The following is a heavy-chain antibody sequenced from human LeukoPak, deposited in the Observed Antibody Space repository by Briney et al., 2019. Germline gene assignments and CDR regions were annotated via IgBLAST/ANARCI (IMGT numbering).Heavy chain of an antibody. D-gene: IGHD3-22*01. CDR3: ARARLITDRYRFDP. CDR1: GGSISSGGYY. CDR2: IYHSGST. Sequence: SETLSLTCTVSGGSISSGGYYWSWIRQHPGQGLEWIGYIYHSGSTYYNPSLKSRVTISVDRSKNQFSLKLSSVTAADTAVYYCARARLITDRYRFDPWGQGTLVTVSS. J-gene: IGHJ5*02. V-gene: IGHV4-30-2*01.